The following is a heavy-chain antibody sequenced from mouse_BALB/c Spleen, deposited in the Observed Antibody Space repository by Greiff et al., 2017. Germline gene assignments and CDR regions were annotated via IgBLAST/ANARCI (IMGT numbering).Heavy chain of an antibody. Sequence: VQLQQSGTVLARPGASVKMSCKASGYTFTSYWMHWVKQRPGQGLEWIGAIYPGNSDTSYNQKFKGKAKLTAVTSTSTAYMELSSLTNEDSAVYYCTAIITTAVNYAMDYWGQGTSVTVSS. CDR2: IYPGNSDT. V-gene: IGHV1-5*01. CDR3: TAIITTAVNYAMDY. CDR1: GYTFTSYW. J-gene: IGHJ4*01. D-gene: IGHD1-2*01.